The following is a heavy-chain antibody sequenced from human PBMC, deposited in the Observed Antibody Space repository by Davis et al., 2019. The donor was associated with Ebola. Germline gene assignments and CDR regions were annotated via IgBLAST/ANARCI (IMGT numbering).Heavy chain of an antibody. CDR3: ARGAVAGLFDY. Sequence: ASVKVSCKASGYTFTSYGITWVRQAPGQGLEWMGWINPHNGNTNYAQNVQGRVTMTTDTSTSTAYMEVGILRSDDTAVYFCARGAVAGLFDYWGQGTLVTVSS. V-gene: IGHV1-18*04. D-gene: IGHD6-19*01. J-gene: IGHJ4*02. CDR1: GYTFTSYG. CDR2: INPHNGNT.